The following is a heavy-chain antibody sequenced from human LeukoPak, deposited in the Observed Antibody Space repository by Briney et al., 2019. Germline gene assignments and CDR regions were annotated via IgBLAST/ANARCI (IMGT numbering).Heavy chain of an antibody. D-gene: IGHD6-13*01. CDR2: INQNGGEK. Sequence: QSGGSLRLSCAVSGFTFSDYWMNWVRQAPGKGLEWVASINQNGGEKSYVDSVKGRFTISRDNPENSLYLQMSSLRAEDTAVYYCARDGTAAGLYFDLWGQGTLVTVSS. V-gene: IGHV3-7*01. CDR3: ARDGTAAGLYFDL. J-gene: IGHJ4*01. CDR1: GFTFSDYW.